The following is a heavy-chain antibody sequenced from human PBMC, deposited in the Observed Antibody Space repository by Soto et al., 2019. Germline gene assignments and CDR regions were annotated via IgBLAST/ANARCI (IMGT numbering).Heavy chain of an antibody. V-gene: IGHV3-13*04. CDR3: ARDLSCSGGSCQSYYYYYGMDV. J-gene: IGHJ6*02. CDR1: GFTFNSYD. Sequence: GGSLRLSCAASGFTFNSYDMHWVRQATGKGLEWVSGIGVNGDTYYADSVKGRFTISRDNSKNTLYLQMNSLRAEDTAVYYCARDLSCSGGSCQSYYYYYGMDVWGQGTTVTVSS. CDR2: IGVNGDT. D-gene: IGHD2-15*01.